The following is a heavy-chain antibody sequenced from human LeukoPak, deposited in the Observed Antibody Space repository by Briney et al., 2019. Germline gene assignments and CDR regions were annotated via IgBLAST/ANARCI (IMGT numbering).Heavy chain of an antibody. Sequence: GGSLRLSCAASGFTFSSYEMNWVRQAPGKGLEWVSYISSSGTNIYYADSVKGRFTISRDNGKNSVDLQMSSLRAEDTAVYYCTRGVHTVVVTAPFDQWGQGTLVTVSS. CDR3: TRGVHTVVVTAPFDQ. V-gene: IGHV3-48*03. D-gene: IGHD2-21*02. CDR1: GFTFSSYE. J-gene: IGHJ4*02. CDR2: ISSSGTNI.